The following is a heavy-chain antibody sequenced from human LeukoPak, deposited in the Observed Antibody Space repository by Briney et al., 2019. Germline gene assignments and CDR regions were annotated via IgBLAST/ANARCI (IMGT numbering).Heavy chain of an antibody. V-gene: IGHV3-21*01. CDR1: GFTFSSYS. CDR3: AREDYDILTGRYYFDY. Sequence: GSLRLSCAASGFTFSSYSMNWVRQAPGKGLEWVSSISSSSSYIYYADSVKGRFTISRDNAKNSLYLQMNSLRAEDTAVYYCAREDYDILTGRYYFDYWGQGTLVTVSS. CDR2: ISSSSSYI. J-gene: IGHJ4*02. D-gene: IGHD3-9*01.